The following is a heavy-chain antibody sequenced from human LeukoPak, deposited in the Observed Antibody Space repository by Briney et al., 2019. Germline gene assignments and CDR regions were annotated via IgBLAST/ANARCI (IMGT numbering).Heavy chain of an antibody. D-gene: IGHD6-13*01. Sequence: GGSLRLSCAASGFTYFSSYWMNWVRQAPGKGLVWVSRINSDGSSTIYADSVKGRFTISRDNAKNTVYLQMNSLRAEDTAVYYCARVHAEAGDYWGQGTLVTVSS. J-gene: IGHJ4*02. V-gene: IGHV3-74*01. CDR3: ARVHAEAGDY. CDR1: GFTYFSSYW. CDR2: INSDGSST.